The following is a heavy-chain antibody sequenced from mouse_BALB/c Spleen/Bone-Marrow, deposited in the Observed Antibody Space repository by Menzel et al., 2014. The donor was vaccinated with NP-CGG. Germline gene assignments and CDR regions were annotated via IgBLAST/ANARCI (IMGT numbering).Heavy chain of an antibody. CDR2: IYPYNGGT. J-gene: IGHJ4*01. V-gene: IGHV1S29*02. CDR1: GYTFTDYN. D-gene: IGHD2-3*01. CDR3: ARLDGYYVAMDY. Sequence: VQLQQSGPELVKPGASVKISCKASGYTFTDYNMHWVKQSHGKSLEWIGYIYPYNGGTGYNQKFKSKATLTVDNSSSTAYMELRSLTSEDSAAYYCARLDGYYVAMDYWGQGPSVTVSS.